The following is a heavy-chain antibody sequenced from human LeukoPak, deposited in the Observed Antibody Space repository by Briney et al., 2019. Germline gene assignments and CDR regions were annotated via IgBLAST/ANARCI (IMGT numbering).Heavy chain of an antibody. CDR3: ASSRGPSSGWSFDS. CDR1: IASIKNYY. D-gene: IGHD6-13*01. J-gene: IGHJ4*02. V-gene: IGHV4-59*01. CDR2: IYYTGST. Sequence: SETLSLTCSFSIASIKNYYWNWIRQSPGKGLQWIGYIYYTGSTDYNFSLKSRVTISLDTSENQFSLRLNSVTAADSAVYFCASSRGPSSGWSFDSWGQGILVAVSS.